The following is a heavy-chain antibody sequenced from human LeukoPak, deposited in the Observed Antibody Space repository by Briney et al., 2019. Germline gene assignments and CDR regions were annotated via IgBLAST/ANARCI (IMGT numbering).Heavy chain of an antibody. Sequence: ASVKVSCKASGYTFTSYDINWVRQATGQGLEWMGWMNTNSGNTGYAQKFQGRVTMTRNTSISTAYMELSSLRSEDTAVYYCAAGTGLAMIGTYWGQGTLVTVSS. CDR3: AAGTGLAMIGTY. CDR1: GYTFTSYD. D-gene: IGHD3-22*01. V-gene: IGHV1-8*01. J-gene: IGHJ4*02. CDR2: MNTNSGNT.